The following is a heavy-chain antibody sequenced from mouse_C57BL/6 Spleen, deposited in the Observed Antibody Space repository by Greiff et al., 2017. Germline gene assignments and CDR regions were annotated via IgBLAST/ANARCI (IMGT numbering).Heavy chain of an antibody. CDR2: ISSGGSYT. CDR1: GFTFSSYG. CDR3: ARQGYCYGSSYVDY. D-gene: IGHD1-1*01. V-gene: IGHV5-6*01. J-gene: IGHJ2*01. Sequence: EVKLQESGGDLVKPGGSLKLSCAASGFTFSSYGMSWVRQTPDKRLEWVATISSGGSYTYYPDSVKGRFTISRDNAKNTLYLQMSSLKSEDTAMYYCARQGYCYGSSYVDYWGQGTTLTVSS.